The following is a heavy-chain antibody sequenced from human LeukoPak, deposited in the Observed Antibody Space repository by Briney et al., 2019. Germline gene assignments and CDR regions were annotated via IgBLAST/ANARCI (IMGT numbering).Heavy chain of an antibody. Sequence: SQTLSLTCAVSVGSISSGGYSWSWIRQPPGKGLEWIGYIYHSGSTYYNPSLKSRVTISVDRSKNQFSLKLSSVTAGDTAVYYCARVDIVATIIDYWGQGTLVTVSS. CDR2: IYHSGST. J-gene: IGHJ4*02. V-gene: IGHV4-30-2*01. D-gene: IGHD5-12*01. CDR3: ARVDIVATIIDY. CDR1: VGSISSGGYS.